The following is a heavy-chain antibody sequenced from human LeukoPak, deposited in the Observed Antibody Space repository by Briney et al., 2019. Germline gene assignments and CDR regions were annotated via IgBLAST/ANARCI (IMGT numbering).Heavy chain of an antibody. Sequence: SETLSLTCSVSGGSISSYYWSWIRQPAGKGLEWIGRMSSSGITNYNPSLKSRVTMSADVSKNQFSLKLTSVTAADTAVYYCARDLGDYYDSSYFDYWGQGILVIVSS. V-gene: IGHV4-4*07. J-gene: IGHJ4*02. CDR1: GGSISSYY. CDR3: ARDLGDYYDSSYFDY. CDR2: MSSSGIT. D-gene: IGHD3-22*01.